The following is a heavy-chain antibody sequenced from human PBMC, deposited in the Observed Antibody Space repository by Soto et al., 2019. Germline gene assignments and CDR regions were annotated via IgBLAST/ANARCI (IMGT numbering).Heavy chain of an antibody. Sequence: GASVKVSCKASGGTFSSYAISWVRQAPGQGREWMGGIIPIFGTANYAQKFQGRVTITADESTSTAYMELSSLRSEDTAVYYCARDRGGYGDYLSDYWGQGTLVTVSS. D-gene: IGHD4-17*01. CDR3: ARDRGGYGDYLSDY. CDR1: GGTFSSYA. CDR2: IIPIFGTA. V-gene: IGHV1-69*13. J-gene: IGHJ4*02.